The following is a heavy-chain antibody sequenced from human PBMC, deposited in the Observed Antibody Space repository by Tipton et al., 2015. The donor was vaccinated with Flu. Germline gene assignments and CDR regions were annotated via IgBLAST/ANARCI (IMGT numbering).Heavy chain of an antibody. CDR1: GFTVSSNY. CDR3: ARDALGIGAFDI. Sequence: SVSGFTVSSNYMSWVRQAPGKGLEWVSVIYSGGSTYYADSVKGRFTISRDNSKNTLYLQMNSLRAEDTAVYYCARDALGIGAFDIWGQGTMVTVSS. D-gene: IGHD7-27*01. V-gene: IGHV3-53*01. CDR2: IYSGGST. J-gene: IGHJ3*02.